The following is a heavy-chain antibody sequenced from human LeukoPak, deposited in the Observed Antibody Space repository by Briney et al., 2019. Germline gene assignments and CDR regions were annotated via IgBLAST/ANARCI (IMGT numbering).Heavy chain of an antibody. V-gene: IGHV1-69*13. Sequence: SVKVSCKASGYTFTSYGITWVRQAPGQGLEWMGGIIPIFGTANYAQKFQGRVTITADESTSTVYMELSSLRSEDTAVYYCARVNCGGDCYSDRGAFDIWGQGTMVTVSS. CDR1: GYTFTSYG. D-gene: IGHD2-21*02. J-gene: IGHJ3*02. CDR3: ARVNCGGDCYSDRGAFDI. CDR2: IIPIFGTA.